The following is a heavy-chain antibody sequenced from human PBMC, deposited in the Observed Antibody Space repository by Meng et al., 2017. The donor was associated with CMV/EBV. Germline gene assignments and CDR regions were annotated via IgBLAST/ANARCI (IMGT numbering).Heavy chain of an antibody. D-gene: IGHD2-2*01. CDR1: GGSISSYY. CDR3: ARASAVVPAAIWYFDL. CDR2: IYTSGST. J-gene: IGHJ2*01. Sequence: SGGSISSYYWSWIRQPVGKGLEWIGRIYTSGSTNYNPSLKSRVTMSVDTSKNQFSLKLSSVTAADTAVYYCARASAVVPAAIWYFDLWGRGTLVTVSS. V-gene: IGHV4-4*07.